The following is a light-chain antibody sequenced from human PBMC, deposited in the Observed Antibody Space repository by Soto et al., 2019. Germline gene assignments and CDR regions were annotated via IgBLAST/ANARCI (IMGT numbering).Light chain of an antibody. CDR1: QTITSY. J-gene: IGKJ5*01. Sequence: DIQMTQSPSSLSASVGDRVAITCRASQTITSYVNWYQQKPGQAPHXLIYAASSLQSGVPSRFSGSGSGTDFTLTISSLQPEDTAIYDCQQTYNTPITFGQGTRLEIK. CDR3: QQTYNTPIT. V-gene: IGKV1-39*01. CDR2: AAS.